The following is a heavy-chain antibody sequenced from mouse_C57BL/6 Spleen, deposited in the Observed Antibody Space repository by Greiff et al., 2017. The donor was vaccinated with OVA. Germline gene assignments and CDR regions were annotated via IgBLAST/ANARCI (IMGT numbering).Heavy chain of an antibody. CDR2: IHPSDSYT. J-gene: IGHJ3*01. CDR1: GYTFTSYW. V-gene: IGHV1-69*01. CDR3: ARGLGRGFAY. Sequence: QVQLQQPGAELVMPGASVKLSCKASGYTFTSYWMHWVKQRPGQGLEWIGEIHPSDSYTNYNQKFKGKSTLTVDKSSSTAYMQLSSLTSEDSAVYYCARGLGRGFAYWGQGTLVTVSA. D-gene: IGHD4-1*01.